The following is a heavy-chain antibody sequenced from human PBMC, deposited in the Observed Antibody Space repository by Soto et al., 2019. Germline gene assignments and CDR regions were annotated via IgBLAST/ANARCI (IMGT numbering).Heavy chain of an antibody. Sequence: PSETLSLTCAVSGGSISSGGYSWSWIRQPPGKGLEWIGYIYHSGSTYYNPSLKSRVTISVDRSKNQFSLKLSSVTAADTAVYYCASGYSSSWYRPNYYYYYGMDVWGQGTTVTVSS. CDR3: ASGYSSSWYRPNYYYYYGMDV. CDR2: IYHSGST. J-gene: IGHJ6*02. CDR1: GGSISSGGYS. V-gene: IGHV4-30-2*01. D-gene: IGHD6-13*01.